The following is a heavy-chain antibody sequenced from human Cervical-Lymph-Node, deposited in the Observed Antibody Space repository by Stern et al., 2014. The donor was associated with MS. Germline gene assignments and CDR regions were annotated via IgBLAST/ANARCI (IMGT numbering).Heavy chain of an antibody. V-gene: IGHV4-59*01. D-gene: IGHD1-1*01. J-gene: IGHJ4*02. CDR1: NVSIGLFY. CDR2: VYFSGST. CDR3: ASIQLWSKSFDY. Sequence: QVQLQESGPGLVKPSETLSLNCTVSNVSIGLFYWSWIRQSPGRGLEWIGYVYFSGSTDYNPSLKSRVTMAVDTSKSQFSLKLSSLTAADTAVYYCASIQLWSKSFDYWGRGTLVTVSS.